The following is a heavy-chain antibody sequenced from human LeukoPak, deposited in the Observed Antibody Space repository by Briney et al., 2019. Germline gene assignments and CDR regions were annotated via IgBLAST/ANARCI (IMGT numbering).Heavy chain of an antibody. CDR2: INHSGST. V-gene: IGHV4-34*01. D-gene: IGHD3-10*01. Sequence: SETLSLTCAVYGWSFSGYYWSWIRQPPGKGLEWIGEINHSGSTNYNPSLKSRVTISVDTSKNQFSLKLSSVTAADTAVYYCASEQLLWGSYYFDYWGQGTLVTVSS. J-gene: IGHJ4*02. CDR3: ASEQLLWGSYYFDY. CDR1: GWSFSGYY.